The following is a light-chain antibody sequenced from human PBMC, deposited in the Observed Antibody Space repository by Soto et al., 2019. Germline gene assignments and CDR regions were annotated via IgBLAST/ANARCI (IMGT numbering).Light chain of an antibody. CDR1: EIVSSGF. J-gene: IGKJ1*01. Sequence: EIVLTQSPGTLSLSPGERATLSCRASEIVSSGFLAWYQQKPGQAPRLLIYNKFTKAPGIPDRFSGGGSGTDFTLTISRLEPEDFADYYCHQYGNSPQTFGQGTKVDI. CDR2: NKF. CDR3: HQYGNSPQT. V-gene: IGKV3-20*01.